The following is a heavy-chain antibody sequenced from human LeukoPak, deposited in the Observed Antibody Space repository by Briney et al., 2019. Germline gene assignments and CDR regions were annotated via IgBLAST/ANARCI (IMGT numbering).Heavy chain of an antibody. Sequence: ASVTVSCTASGYTFTSYGISWVRQAPGQGLEWMGWISAYNGNTNYAQKLQGRVTMTTDTSTSTAYMELRSLRSDDTAVYYCAREQALNWFDPWGQGTLVTVSS. V-gene: IGHV1-18*01. CDR1: GYTFTSYG. CDR3: AREQALNWFDP. J-gene: IGHJ5*02. CDR2: ISAYNGNT.